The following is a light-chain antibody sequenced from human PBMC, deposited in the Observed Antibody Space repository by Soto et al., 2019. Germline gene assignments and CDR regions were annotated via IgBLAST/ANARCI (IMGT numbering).Light chain of an antibody. CDR3: QHYGSSPPLT. V-gene: IGKV3-20*01. Sequence: EIVLTQSPGTLSLSPGERATRSCRTSQSVRSSYIAWYQQRPGQAPRLLIYGASKRATDIPDTFSGSGSEPEFTLTISRLEPEDFAVYYCQHYGSSPPLTFGGGPKVEIK. CDR1: QSVRSSY. J-gene: IGKJ4*01. CDR2: GAS.